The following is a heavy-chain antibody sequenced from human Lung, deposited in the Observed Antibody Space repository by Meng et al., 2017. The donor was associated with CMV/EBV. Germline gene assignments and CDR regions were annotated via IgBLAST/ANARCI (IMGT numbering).Heavy chain of an antibody. CDR1: GFIFSNYG. CDR2: ISGSGGRT. Sequence: GEXXKISCAASGFIFSNYGMSWVRQAPGKRPEWLSGISGSGGRTYYAEYIKGRFTISRDNSKNTIYLQMDNLRAEDTAVYYCAKDRGDYSNFRFDPWGQGXPVTVSS. D-gene: IGHD4-11*01. V-gene: IGHV3-23*01. CDR3: AKDRGDYSNFRFDP. J-gene: IGHJ5*02.